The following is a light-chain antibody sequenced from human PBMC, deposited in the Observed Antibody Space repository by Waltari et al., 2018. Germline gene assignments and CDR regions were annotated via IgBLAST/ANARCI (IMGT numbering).Light chain of an antibody. CDR2: SGS. V-gene: IGKV2-28*01. CDR1: QSLQKSNGNNY. J-gene: IGKJ4*01. Sequence: DIVMTQSPLSLPVTPGEPASIPCKSSQSLQKSNGNNYLDWYVQKPGQPPQLLIYSGSNRASGVPDRFGGSGSGTGFTLKISRVEADDVGLYYCMQVLQTPLTFGGGTKVE. CDR3: MQVLQTPLT.